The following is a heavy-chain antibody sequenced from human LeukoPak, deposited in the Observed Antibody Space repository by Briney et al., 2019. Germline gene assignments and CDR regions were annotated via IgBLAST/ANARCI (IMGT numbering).Heavy chain of an antibody. CDR1: GDSISSYY. Sequence: AETLSLTCTVSGDSISSYYWSWIRQPPGKGLEWIGYFYYSGSTNYNPSLKSRVTISVDTSKHQSSLKLSSVTAADTAVYYCTRHVGRGYFALLYRGQGTLVTVSS. CDR3: TRHVGRGYFALLY. CDR2: FYYSGST. D-gene: IGHD3-22*01. V-gene: IGHV4-59*08. J-gene: IGHJ4*02.